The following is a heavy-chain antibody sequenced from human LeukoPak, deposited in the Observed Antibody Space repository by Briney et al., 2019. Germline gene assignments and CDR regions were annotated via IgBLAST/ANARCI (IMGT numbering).Heavy chain of an antibody. J-gene: IGHJ3*02. V-gene: IGHV2-5*02. Sequence: SGPTLVNPTQTLTLTCTFSGFSLSTSGVGVGWIRQPPGKALEWLALIYWDDDKRYSPSLKSRLTITKDTSKNQVVLTMTNMDPVDTTTYYCAHGRERYFDWLPLAFDIWGQGTMVTVSS. CDR2: IYWDDDK. D-gene: IGHD3-9*01. CDR1: GFSLSTSGVG. CDR3: AHGRERYFDWLPLAFDI.